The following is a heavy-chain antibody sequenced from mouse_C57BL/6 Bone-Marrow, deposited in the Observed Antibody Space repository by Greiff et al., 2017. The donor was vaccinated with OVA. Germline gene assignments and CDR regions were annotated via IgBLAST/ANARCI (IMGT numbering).Heavy chain of an antibody. J-gene: IGHJ2*01. Sequence: VQLQQSGAELVRPGTSVKVSCKASGYAFTNYLIEWVKQRPGQGLEWIGVINPGSGGTNYNEKFKGKATLTADKSSITAYMQLSSLTSEDSAVYFCARLWNYYGSSLDYWGQGTTLTVSS. V-gene: IGHV1-54*01. D-gene: IGHD1-1*01. CDR1: GYAFTNYL. CDR3: ARLWNYYGSSLDY. CDR2: INPGSGGT.